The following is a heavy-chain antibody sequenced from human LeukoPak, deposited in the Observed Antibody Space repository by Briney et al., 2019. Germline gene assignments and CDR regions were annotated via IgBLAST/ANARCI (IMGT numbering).Heavy chain of an antibody. CDR1: GLTFSRCA. V-gene: IGHV3-23*01. Sequence: GGSLRLSCAASGLTFSRCAMGWVRQIPGKGLEWVAGIGGSDGKTYYADPVKGRFNISRDNSKNSLYLQLNSLRSDDTAIYYCVKDANYFDSGSYMVPFDSWGQGTLVTVSS. D-gene: IGHD3-22*01. CDR2: IGGSDGKT. CDR3: VKDANYFDSGSYMVPFDS. J-gene: IGHJ4*02.